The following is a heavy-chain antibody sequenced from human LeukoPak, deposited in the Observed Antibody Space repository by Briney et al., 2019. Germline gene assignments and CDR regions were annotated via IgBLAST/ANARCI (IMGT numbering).Heavy chain of an antibody. D-gene: IGHD6-19*01. CDR2: IYHSGST. CDR3: ARGANIAVAGPGWFDP. Sequence: SETLSLTCTVSGGSISSGGYYWSWIRQPPGKGLEWIGYIYHSGSTYYNPSLKSRVTISVDRSKNQFSLKLSSVTAADTAVYYCARGANIAVAGPGWFDPWGQGTLVTVSS. J-gene: IGHJ5*02. V-gene: IGHV4-30-2*01. CDR1: GGSISSGGYY.